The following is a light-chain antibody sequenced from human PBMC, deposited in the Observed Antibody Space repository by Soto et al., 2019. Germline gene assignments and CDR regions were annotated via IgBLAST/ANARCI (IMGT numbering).Light chain of an antibody. Sequence: EIVLTQSPGTLSLSPGERATLSCRASQSVSSSFLAWYQQKPGQAPRLLIYGASIRATGIPDKFSGSGSGTDFTHTNSRLEREECAVYYCQQYGSSRTFGQGTKVEIK. CDR1: QSVSSSF. CDR2: GAS. V-gene: IGKV3-20*01. J-gene: IGKJ1*01. CDR3: QQYGSSRT.